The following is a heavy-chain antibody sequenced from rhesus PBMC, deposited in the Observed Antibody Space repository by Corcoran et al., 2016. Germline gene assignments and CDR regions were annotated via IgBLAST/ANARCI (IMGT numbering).Heavy chain of an antibody. CDR1: GGSISSNYW. D-gene: IGHD6-13*01. Sequence: VQLQESGPGLVKPSETLSLTCAVSGGSISSNYWMNWVRQAPGKGLDWVGRIKNKADGGTAAYAESVKGRFTISRDDSKNTLYLQMNSLKTEDTAVYYCTYSSWQYFDYWGQGVLVTVSS. V-gene: IGHV3-16*01. J-gene: IGHJ4*01. CDR3: TYSSWQYFDY. CDR2: IKNKADGGTA.